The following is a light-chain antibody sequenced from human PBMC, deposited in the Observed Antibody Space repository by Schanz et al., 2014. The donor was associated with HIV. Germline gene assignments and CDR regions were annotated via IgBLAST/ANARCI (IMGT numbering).Light chain of an antibody. Sequence: QSALTQPASVSGSPGQSITISCTGTSSDVGGYNYVSWYQQHPGKAPKLMIYDVNNRPSGVSPRFSGSKSGNTASLTISGLQAEDEADYYCCSYTTTSTYVFGAGTKLTVL. J-gene: IGLJ1*01. CDR3: CSYTTTSTYV. CDR2: DVN. CDR1: SSDVGGYNY. V-gene: IGLV2-14*01.